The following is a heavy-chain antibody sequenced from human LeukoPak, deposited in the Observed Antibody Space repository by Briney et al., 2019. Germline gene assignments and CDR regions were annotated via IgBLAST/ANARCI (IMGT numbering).Heavy chain of an antibody. V-gene: IGHV3-21*01. CDR2: ISSSSSYI. Sequence: GGSLRLSCAASGFTFSSYSMNWVRQAPGKGLEWVSSISSSSSYIYYADSVKGRFTISRDNAKNSLYLQMNSLRAEDTAVYYCARDRNSHCSGGSCYPSLHNWFDPWGQGTLVTVSS. D-gene: IGHD2-15*01. J-gene: IGHJ5*02. CDR3: ARDRNSHCSGGSCYPSLHNWFDP. CDR1: GFTFSSYS.